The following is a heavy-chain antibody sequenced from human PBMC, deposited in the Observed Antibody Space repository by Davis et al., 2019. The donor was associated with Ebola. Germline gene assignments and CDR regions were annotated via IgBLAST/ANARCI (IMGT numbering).Heavy chain of an antibody. J-gene: IGHJ6*03. V-gene: IGHV3-23*01. D-gene: IGHD5-12*01. CDR3: ARGTKNVDPLMDV. Sequence: PGGSLRLSCAASGFTFSSYAMSWVRQAPGKGLEWVSAISGSGGSTYYADSVKGRFTISRDNAKNTLYLQMNSLRAEDTAVYYCARGTKNVDPLMDVWGKGTTVTVSS. CDR2: ISGSGGST. CDR1: GFTFSSYA.